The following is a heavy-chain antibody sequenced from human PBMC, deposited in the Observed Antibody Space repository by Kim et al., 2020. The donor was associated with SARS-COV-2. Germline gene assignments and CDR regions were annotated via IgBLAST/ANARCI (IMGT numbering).Heavy chain of an antibody. Sequence: GGSLRLSCAASGFTFDDYAMHWVRQAPGKGLEWVSGISWNSGSIGYADSVKGRFTISRDNAKNSLYLQMNSLRAEDTALYYCANTKGGIGQSYWYFDLWGRGTLVTVSS. D-gene: IGHD1-26*01. V-gene: IGHV3-9*01. CDR1: GFTFDDYA. CDR3: ANTKGGIGQSYWYFDL. CDR2: ISWNSGSI. J-gene: IGHJ2*01.